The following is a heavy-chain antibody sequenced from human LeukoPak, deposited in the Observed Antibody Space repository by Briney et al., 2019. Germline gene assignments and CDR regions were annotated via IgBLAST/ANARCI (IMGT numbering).Heavy chain of an antibody. CDR1: GGSISSSSYY. J-gene: IGHJ5*02. V-gene: IGHV4-39*07. D-gene: IGHD6-13*01. Sequence: SETLSLTCTVSGGSISSSSYYWGWIRQPPGKGLEWIGSIYYSGSTYYNPSLKSRVTISVDTSKNQFSLKLSSVTAADTAVYYCARGAAAEESWFDPWGQGTLVTVSS. CDR3: ARGAAAEESWFDP. CDR2: IYYSGST.